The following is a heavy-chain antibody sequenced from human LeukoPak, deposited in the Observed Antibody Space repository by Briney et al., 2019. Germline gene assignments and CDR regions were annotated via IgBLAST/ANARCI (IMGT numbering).Heavy chain of an antibody. J-gene: IGHJ3*01. V-gene: IGHV4-59*08. CDR3: ASDMTVDPDTFDA. CDR1: NGSINTHF. D-gene: IGHD3-22*01. Sequence: SETLSLTCTVSNGSINTHFWSWIRQPPGKGLEWIGYISYSGTTHFNPSLKSRVTMSVDTSKSQFSLRLSSVTAADTAVYYCASDMTVDPDTFDAWGLGTLVTASS. CDR2: ISYSGTT.